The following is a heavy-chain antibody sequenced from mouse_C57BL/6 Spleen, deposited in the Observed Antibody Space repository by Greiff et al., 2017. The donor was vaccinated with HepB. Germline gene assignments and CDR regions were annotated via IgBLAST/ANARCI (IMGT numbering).Heavy chain of an antibody. D-gene: IGHD1-1*01. J-gene: IGHJ3*01. Sequence: VQLQQSGPELVKPGASVKIPCKASGYTFTDYNMDWVKQSPGKSLEWIGGINPNNGGTIYNQKFKGKATLTVDKSSSTAYMEIRSLTSEDTAVYYCARGGYYGSSWEAWFCDWGHGTLVTVAA. V-gene: IGHV1-18*01. CDR1: GYTFTDYN. CDR3: ARGGYYGSSWEAWFCD. CDR2: INPNNGGT.